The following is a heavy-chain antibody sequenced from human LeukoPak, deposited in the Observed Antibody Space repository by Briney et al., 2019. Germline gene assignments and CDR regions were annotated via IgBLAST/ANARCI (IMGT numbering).Heavy chain of an antibody. Sequence: GGSLRLSCAASGFTVSDYYMSWIRQAPGKGLEWVSVIYSGGSTYYADSVKGRFTISRDNSKNTLYLQMNSLRAEDTAVYYCARDRYDAFDYWGQGTLVTVSS. CDR2: IYSGGST. D-gene: IGHD3-3*01. CDR3: ARDRYDAFDY. V-gene: IGHV3-53*01. CDR1: GFTVSDYY. J-gene: IGHJ4*02.